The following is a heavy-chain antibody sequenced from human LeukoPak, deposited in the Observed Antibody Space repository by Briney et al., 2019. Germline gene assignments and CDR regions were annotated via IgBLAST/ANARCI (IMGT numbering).Heavy chain of an antibody. J-gene: IGHJ4*02. CDR1: GYSFTSHW. Sequence: PGESLKISCKASGYSFTSHWIAWVRQMPGNGLEWMGIIYPGDSNSRYSPSFQGQVTISADNSISTAYLQWSSLKASDTAMYYCARIEYSAYPPDYWGQGTLVTVSS. CDR3: ARIEYSAYPPDY. V-gene: IGHV5-51*01. CDR2: IYPGDSNS. D-gene: IGHD6-6*01.